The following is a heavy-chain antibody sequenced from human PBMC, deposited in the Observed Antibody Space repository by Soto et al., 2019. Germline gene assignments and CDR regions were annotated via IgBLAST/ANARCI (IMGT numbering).Heavy chain of an antibody. CDR2: IDNSGTRT. J-gene: IGHJ4*02. V-gene: IGHV3-23*05. CDR3: VSWLSGLFDY. CDR1: PVGFSGLG. Sequence: EVQPLESGGRLVQPGQSLRLSCAASPVGFSGLGMSWVRQAPGKGLEWVSTIDNSGTRTHYPDSVQGRFTISRDTSKCTLDLQMSYLIAEDTALYHFVSWLSGLFDYCRRGTLVTVSS. D-gene: IGHD6-19*01.